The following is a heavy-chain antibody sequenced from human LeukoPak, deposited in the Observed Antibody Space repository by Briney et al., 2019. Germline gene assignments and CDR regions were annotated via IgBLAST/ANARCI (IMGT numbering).Heavy chain of an antibody. Sequence: GGSLRLSCAASGFTFSNYAMSWVRQAPGKGLEWVSTISGSGGNTYYADSVKGRFTISRDNSKNTLYLQMNSLRAEDAALYYCAKDQDIVVVVAAKGGYFDYWGQGTLVTVSS. CDR1: GFTFSNYA. J-gene: IGHJ4*02. V-gene: IGHV3-23*01. D-gene: IGHD2-15*01. CDR2: ISGSGGNT. CDR3: AKDQDIVVVVAAKGGYFDY.